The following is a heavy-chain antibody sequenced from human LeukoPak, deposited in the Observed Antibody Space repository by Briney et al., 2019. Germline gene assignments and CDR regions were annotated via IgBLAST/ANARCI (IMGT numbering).Heavy chain of an antibody. CDR1: GYTFTSYY. J-gene: IGHJ6*03. Sequence: ASVKVSCKASGYTFTSYYMHWVRQAPGQGLEWMGWISAYNGNTKYAQKLQGRVTMTTDTSTSTAYMELRGLRSDDTAVYYCARDGYDFWRYYMDVWGKGTTVTVSS. CDR2: ISAYNGNT. CDR3: ARDGYDFWRYYMDV. D-gene: IGHD3-3*01. V-gene: IGHV1-18*04.